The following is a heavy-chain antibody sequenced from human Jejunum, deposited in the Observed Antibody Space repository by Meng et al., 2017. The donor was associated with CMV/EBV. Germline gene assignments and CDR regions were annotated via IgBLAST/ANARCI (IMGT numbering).Heavy chain of an antibody. CDR3: ARVSMWVYYYGMDL. CDR2: ITSSGSGI. V-gene: IGHV3-48*03. D-gene: IGHD2/OR15-2a*01. CDR1: GFTFSSYE. Sequence: SGFTFSSYEMNWVRQAPGKGLGWVSDITSSGSGIHYADSVKGRFTISRDNAKNSLYLQMNSLRAEDTAVYYCARVSMWVYYYGMDLWGQGTTVTVSS. J-gene: IGHJ6*02.